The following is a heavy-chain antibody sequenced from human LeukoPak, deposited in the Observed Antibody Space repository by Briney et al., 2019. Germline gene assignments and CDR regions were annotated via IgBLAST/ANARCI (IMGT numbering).Heavy chain of an antibody. CDR3: TTDVDWGYYGMDV. V-gene: IGHV3-15*01. Sequence: GGSLRLSCAASGFTFSNAWMSWVRQAPGKELEWVGRIKSKTDGGTTDYAAPVKGRFTISRDDSKNTLYLQMNSLKTEDTAVYYCTTDVDWGYYGMDVWGQGTTVTVSS. CDR1: GFTFSNAW. CDR2: IKSKTDGGTT. D-gene: IGHD3-16*01. J-gene: IGHJ6*02.